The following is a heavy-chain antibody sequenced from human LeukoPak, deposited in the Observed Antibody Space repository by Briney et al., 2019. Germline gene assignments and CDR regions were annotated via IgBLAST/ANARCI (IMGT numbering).Heavy chain of an antibody. J-gene: IGHJ4*02. V-gene: IGHV4-39*07. Sequence: SETLSLTCTVSGGSISSSSYYWGWLRQPPGKGLEWVGSIYYSGSTNYNASLKSRFTISGDTSKNQFSLKLSSVTAADTAVYYCARGSYYFDYWGQGTLVTVSS. CDR1: GGSISSSSYY. CDR3: ARGSYYFDY. CDR2: IYYSGST. D-gene: IGHD6-13*01.